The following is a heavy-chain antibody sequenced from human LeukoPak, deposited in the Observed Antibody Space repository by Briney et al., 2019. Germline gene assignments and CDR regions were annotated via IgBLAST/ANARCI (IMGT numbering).Heavy chain of an antibody. V-gene: IGHV3-21*01. CDR1: EFTFSSYN. CDR3: ARDLGGVAEYYSDF. Sequence: PGGSLRLSCAASEFTFSSYNMNWVRQAPGEGLEWVSSISSSSNYIYYADSVKGRFTISRDNAKNSLYLQMKSLRVEDTAVYYCARDLGGVAEYYSDFWGQGTFVTVSS. D-gene: IGHD6-19*01. CDR2: ISSSSNYI. J-gene: IGHJ4*02.